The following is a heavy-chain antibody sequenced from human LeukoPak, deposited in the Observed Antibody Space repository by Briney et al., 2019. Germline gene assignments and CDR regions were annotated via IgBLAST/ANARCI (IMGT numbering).Heavy chain of an antibody. CDR3: ARDQGYSYGFDY. D-gene: IGHD5-18*01. V-gene: IGHV3-53*01. J-gene: IGHJ4*02. CDR2: IYSGGST. Sequence: GGSLRLSCADSGFTVSSIYMSWVRQAPGKGLEWVSVIYSGGSTYYADSVKGRFTISRDNSKNTLYLQMNSLRAEDTAVYSCARDQGYSYGFDYWGQGTLVTVSS. CDR1: GFTVSSIY.